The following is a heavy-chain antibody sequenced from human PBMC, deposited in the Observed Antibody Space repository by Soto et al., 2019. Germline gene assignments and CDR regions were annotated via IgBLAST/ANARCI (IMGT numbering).Heavy chain of an antibody. D-gene: IGHD6-13*01. CDR1: GGSISSSSYY. V-gene: IGHV4-39*01. J-gene: IGHJ4*02. Sequence: PSETLSLTCTVSGGSISSSSYYWGWIRQPPGRGLEWIGSIYYSGSTYYNPSLKSRVTISVDTSKNQFSLKLSSVTAADTAVYYCARKPGIAAARREVNFDYWGQGTLVTVSS. CDR3: ARKPGIAAARREVNFDY. CDR2: IYYSGST.